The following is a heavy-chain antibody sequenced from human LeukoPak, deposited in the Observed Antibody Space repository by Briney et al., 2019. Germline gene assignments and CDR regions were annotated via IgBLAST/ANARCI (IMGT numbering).Heavy chain of an antibody. CDR1: GGSISSSSYY. V-gene: IGHV4-39*01. Sequence: SETLSLTCTVSGGSISSSSYYWGWIRQPPGTGLEWIGYIYYSGSTYYNPSLKSRVTMSVDTSKNQFSLNLRSVTAADTAVYYCARHEGSGSYRNFDYWGQGTLVTVSS. J-gene: IGHJ4*02. CDR2: IYYSGST. D-gene: IGHD3-10*01. CDR3: ARHEGSGSYRNFDY.